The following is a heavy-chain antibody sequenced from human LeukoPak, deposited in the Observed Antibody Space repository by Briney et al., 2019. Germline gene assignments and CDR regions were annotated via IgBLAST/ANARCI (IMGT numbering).Heavy chain of an antibody. Sequence: ASVRVSCKASGHTFTGYYMHWVRQAPGQGLEWMGWINDNSGGTNYAQKFQGRVTMTRDTSISTAYMELSRLRSVDTAVYYYASKWVTYYYNSSSYHYPTDVFDIWGQGTMVTVSS. V-gene: IGHV1-2*02. CDR3: ASKWVTYYYNSSSYHYPTDVFDI. D-gene: IGHD3-22*01. CDR1: GHTFTGYY. CDR2: INDNSGGT. J-gene: IGHJ3*02.